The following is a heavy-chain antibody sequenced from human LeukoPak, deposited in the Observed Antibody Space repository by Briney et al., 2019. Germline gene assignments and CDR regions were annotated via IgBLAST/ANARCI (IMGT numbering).Heavy chain of an antibody. Sequence: ASVKVSCKASGYTFTSYYMHWVRQAPGQGLEWMGIINPSGGTTSYAQKFQGRVTITRDTSASTAYMELSSLRSEDTAVYYCARLRREQWLVPYYFDYWGQGTLVTVSS. J-gene: IGHJ4*02. CDR1: GYTFTSYY. V-gene: IGHV1-46*01. CDR2: INPSGGTT. D-gene: IGHD6-19*01. CDR3: ARLRREQWLVPYYFDY.